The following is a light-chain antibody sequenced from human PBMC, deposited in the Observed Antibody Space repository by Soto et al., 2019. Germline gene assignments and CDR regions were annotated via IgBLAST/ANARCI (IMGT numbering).Light chain of an antibody. CDR2: DAS. CDR3: QQYDNLPIT. V-gene: IGKV1-33*01. J-gene: IGKJ4*01. CDR1: QDISNY. Sequence: DIQMTQSPSSLSASVGDRVTITCQASQDISNYLNWYQQKPGKAPKLLIYDASNLETGVPSRFSGSGSGTDFTFTIRSLQPEDIATYCCQQYDNLPITFGGGTKVEIK.